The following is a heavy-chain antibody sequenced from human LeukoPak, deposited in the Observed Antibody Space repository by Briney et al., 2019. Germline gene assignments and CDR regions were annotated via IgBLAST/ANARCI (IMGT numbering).Heavy chain of an antibody. CDR1: GFTFSTDW. CDR3: ARDSSGYQ. Sequence: PGGSLRLSCAASGFTFSTDWMSWVRQAPGKGLEWVANIKEDGSEKYYGDSVKGRFTISRDNAKNSLYLQMNSLRAEDTAVYYCARDSSGYQWGQGTLVTVSS. D-gene: IGHD3-22*01. CDR2: IKEDGSEK. J-gene: IGHJ4*02. V-gene: IGHV3-7*01.